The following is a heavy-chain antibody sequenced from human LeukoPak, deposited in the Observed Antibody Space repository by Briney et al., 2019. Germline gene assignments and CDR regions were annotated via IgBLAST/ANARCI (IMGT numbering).Heavy chain of an antibody. CDR2: IGTAGDT. V-gene: IGHV3-13*01. D-gene: IGHD1-26*01. Sequence: GGSLRLSCAASGFTFSSYDMHWVRQATGKGLKWVSAIGTAGDTYYPGSVKGRFTISRENAKNSLYLQMNSLRAGDTAVYYCARVADSGSYYFDYWGQGTLVTVSS. CDR3: ARVADSGSYYFDY. CDR1: GFTFSSYD. J-gene: IGHJ4*02.